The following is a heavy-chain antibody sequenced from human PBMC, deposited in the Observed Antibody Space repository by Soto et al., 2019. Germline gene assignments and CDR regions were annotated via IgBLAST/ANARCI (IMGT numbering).Heavy chain of an antibody. CDR2: ISGGGRFT. CDR3: PKSAPTNYFES. CDR1: GFTFGSSA. J-gene: IGHJ4*02. D-gene: IGHD2-8*01. Sequence: GGSLRLSCAASGFTFGSSAMSWVRQAPGKGLEWVSGISGGGRFTYYADSVKGRFTISRDDSKNTLFLQVSSLSAEDAAVYYCPKSAPTNYFESWGPGTLVTVSS. V-gene: IGHV3-23*01.